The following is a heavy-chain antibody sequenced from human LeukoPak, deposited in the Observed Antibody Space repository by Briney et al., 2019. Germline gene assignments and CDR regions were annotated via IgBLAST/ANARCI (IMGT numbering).Heavy chain of an antibody. J-gene: IGHJ4*02. CDR3: AREGSAREEAIDY. D-gene: IGHD2-15*01. Sequence: GASVKVSCKASGCTFTSYYMHWVRQAPGQGLEWMGIINPSGGSTSYAQKFQGRVTMTRDMSTSTVYMELSSLRSEDTAVYYCAREGSAREEAIDYWGQGTLVTVSS. CDR2: INPSGGST. V-gene: IGHV1-46*01. CDR1: GCTFTSYY.